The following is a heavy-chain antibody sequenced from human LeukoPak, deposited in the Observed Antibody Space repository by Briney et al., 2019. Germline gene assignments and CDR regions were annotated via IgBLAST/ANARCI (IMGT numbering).Heavy chain of an antibody. D-gene: IGHD6-13*01. CDR3: ARESSSWSPFDY. Sequence: PSETLSLTCAVYGGSLSAYYWSWIRQPPGKGLEWIGEINHSGSTNYNPSLKSRVTISADTSKNQFSLKLSSVTAADTAVYYCARESSSWSPFDYWGQGTLVTVSS. CDR1: GGSLSAYY. CDR2: INHSGST. J-gene: IGHJ4*02. V-gene: IGHV4-34*01.